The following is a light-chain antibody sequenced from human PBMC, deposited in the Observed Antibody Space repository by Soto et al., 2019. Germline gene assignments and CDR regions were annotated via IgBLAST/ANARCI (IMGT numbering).Light chain of an antibody. Sequence: DIQMTQSPSTLSGSVGDRVTITCWASQTISSWLAWYQQKPGKAPKLLIYDAYSLESGVQSRFSGSGSGTEFTLTIGSLQPDDFATYYCKQYKSYSATFGQGTKVDIK. CDR2: DAY. V-gene: IGKV1-5*01. CDR1: QTISSW. CDR3: KQYKSYSAT. J-gene: IGKJ1*01.